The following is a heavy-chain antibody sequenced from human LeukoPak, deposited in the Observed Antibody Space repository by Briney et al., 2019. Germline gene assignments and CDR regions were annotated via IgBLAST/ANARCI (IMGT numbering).Heavy chain of an antibody. CDR3: VRGYYYYRF. D-gene: IGHD3-22*01. J-gene: IGHJ4*02. CDR2: IYDNGNT. V-gene: IGHV4-59*01. Sequence: SETLSLTCSVSGGSISSYYWTWIRQPPGKGLEWIGYIYDNGNTNYNPSLKSRVTISVDTSKNQFSLELSFVTAADTALYYCVRGYYYYRFWGQGTLVTVSS. CDR1: GGSISSYY.